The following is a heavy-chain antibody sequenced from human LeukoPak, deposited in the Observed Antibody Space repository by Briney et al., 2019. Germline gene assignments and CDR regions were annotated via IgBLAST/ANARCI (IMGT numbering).Heavy chain of an antibody. V-gene: IGHV4-4*09. D-gene: IGHD5-18*01. CDR1: GGSISSYY. J-gene: IGHJ4*02. CDR3: ARSYSYGHFDY. CDR2: IYTSGST. Sequence: TSETLSLTCTVSGGSISSYYWSWIRQPPGKGLEWIGYIYTSGSTNYNPSLKSRVTISVDTSKNQFSLKLSSVTAADTAVYYCARSYSYGHFDYWGQGTLVTVSS.